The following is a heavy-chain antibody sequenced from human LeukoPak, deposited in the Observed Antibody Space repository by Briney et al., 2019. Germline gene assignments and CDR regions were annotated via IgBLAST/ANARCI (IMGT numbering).Heavy chain of an antibody. D-gene: IGHD3-3*01. CDR1: GYTFTGYY. CDR3: ARDCCPTYYDFWSGYYLGYFDL. Sequence: ASVKVSCKASGYTFTGYYMHWVRQAPGQGLEWMGWINPNSGGTKDAQKLQGRVTMTADTSTSTAYMELRSLRSDDTAVYYCARDCCPTYYDFWSGYYLGYFDLWGRGTLVTVSS. CDR2: INPNSGGT. J-gene: IGHJ2*01. V-gene: IGHV1-2*02.